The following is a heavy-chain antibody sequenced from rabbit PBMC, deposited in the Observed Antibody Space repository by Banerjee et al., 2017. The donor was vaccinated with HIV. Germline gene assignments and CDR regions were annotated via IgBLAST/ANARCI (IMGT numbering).Heavy chain of an antibody. V-gene: IGHV1S40*01. J-gene: IGHJ3*01. Sequence: QSLEESGGGLVKPEGSLTLTCKASGFDLSSGYDMCWVRQAPGKGLEWIACINTSSGNTVYASWAKGRFTISKTSSTTVTLQMTSLTAADTATYFCARDGFGTGPDYDLWGQGTLVTVS. D-gene: IGHD7-1*01. CDR3: ARDGFGTGPDYDL. CDR1: GFDLSSGYD. CDR2: INTSSGNT.